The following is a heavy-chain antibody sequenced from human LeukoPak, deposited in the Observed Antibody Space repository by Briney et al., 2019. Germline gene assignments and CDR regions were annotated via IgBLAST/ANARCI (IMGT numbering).Heavy chain of an antibody. CDR2: ISGSGAST. CDR1: GFTLSTNA. Sequence: GGSLRLSCLTSGFTLSTNAMSWVRQAPGKGLEWISGISGSGASTYYADSVKGRFTISRDDSRNTLYLQMNSLRAENTAVYYCARSGGYFDYWGQGTLVTVSS. J-gene: IGHJ4*02. CDR3: ARSGGYFDY. V-gene: IGHV3-23*01. D-gene: IGHD2-8*02.